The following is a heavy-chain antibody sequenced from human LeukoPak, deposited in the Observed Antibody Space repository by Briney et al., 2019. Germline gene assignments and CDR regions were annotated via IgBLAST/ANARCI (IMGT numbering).Heavy chain of an antibody. CDR1: GGTFGSYA. CDR2: IVPLLGVP. Sequence: EASVKVSRKPSGGTFGSYAVNWVRQAPGQGLEWVGKIVPLLGVPKYAQKFQERVTITADKSTSTAYMELSSLTSDDTAVYYCARGDSVLQYWGPGTLVTVSS. CDR3: ARGDSVLQY. J-gene: IGHJ4*02. D-gene: IGHD3-10*02. V-gene: IGHV1-69*04.